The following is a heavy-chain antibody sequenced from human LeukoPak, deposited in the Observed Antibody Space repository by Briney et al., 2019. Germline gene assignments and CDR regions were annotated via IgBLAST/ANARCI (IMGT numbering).Heavy chain of an antibody. J-gene: IGHJ4*02. CDR3: VRYITMVRGVKYYFDY. V-gene: IGHV3-7*03. D-gene: IGHD3-10*01. CDR1: GSTFSSYW. CDR2: IKQEGSEK. Sequence: GGSLRLSCAASGSTFSSYWMSWVRQAPGKGLEWVANIKQEGSEKYYVDSVKGRFTISRDNAKNSLYLQMNSLRAEDTAVYYCVRYITMVRGVKYYFDYWGQGTLVTVSS.